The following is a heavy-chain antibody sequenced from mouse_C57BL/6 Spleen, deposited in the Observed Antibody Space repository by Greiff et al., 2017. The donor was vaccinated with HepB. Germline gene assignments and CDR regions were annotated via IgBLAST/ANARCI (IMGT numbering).Heavy chain of an antibody. CDR1: GYAFSSYW. V-gene: IGHV1-80*01. CDR3: ARNYYGSSFAMDC. Sequence: VQLQQSGAELVKPGASVKISCKASGYAFSSYWMNWVKQRPGKGLEWIGQIYPGDGDTNYNGKFKGKATLTADKSSSTSYMQLSSLTSEDSAVYFCARNYYGSSFAMDCWGQGTSVTVSS. D-gene: IGHD1-1*01. J-gene: IGHJ4*01. CDR2: IYPGDGDT.